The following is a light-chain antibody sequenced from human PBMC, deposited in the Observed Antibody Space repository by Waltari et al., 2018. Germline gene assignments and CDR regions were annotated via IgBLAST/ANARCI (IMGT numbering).Light chain of an antibody. CDR1: SLRRFY. Sequence: SSELTQDPSVSVALGQTVRITCQGDSLRRFYASWYQQRPGQAPILVLYGQNNRPCGVPDRLSGSTSGNTASLTITGAQAEDEADYYCHSRDTSSTRVFGGGTRLTV. CDR3: HSRDTSSTRV. CDR2: GQN. V-gene: IGLV3-19*01. J-gene: IGLJ2*01.